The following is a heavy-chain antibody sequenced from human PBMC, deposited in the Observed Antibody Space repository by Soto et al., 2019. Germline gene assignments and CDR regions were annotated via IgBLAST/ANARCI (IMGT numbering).Heavy chain of an antibody. CDR1: GFTFSSYS. V-gene: IGHV3-21*01. D-gene: IGHD3-3*01. Sequence: GGSLRLSCAASGFTFSSYSMNWVRQAPGKGLEWVSSISSSSSYIYYADSVKGRFTISRDNAKNSLYLQMNSLRAEDTAVYYCARETRITIFGVVHSPGGMDVWGQGSTVTVSS. CDR2: ISSSSSYI. CDR3: ARETRITIFGVVHSPGGMDV. J-gene: IGHJ6*02.